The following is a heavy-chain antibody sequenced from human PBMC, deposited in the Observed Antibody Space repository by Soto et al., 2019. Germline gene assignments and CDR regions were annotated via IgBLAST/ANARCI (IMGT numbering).Heavy chain of an antibody. Sequence: VGSLRLSCVGSGFTFSNYSINWVRQAPGKGLEWVSSISGRNDIYYADSVKGRFTVSRDNAKNSVSLQMNSLRAEDTAVYYCAREYTAWPLAYGLDVWGQGTTVTVSS. D-gene: IGHD2-2*02. V-gene: IGHV3-21*01. J-gene: IGHJ6*02. CDR1: GFTFSNYS. CDR2: ISGRNDI. CDR3: AREYTAWPLAYGLDV.